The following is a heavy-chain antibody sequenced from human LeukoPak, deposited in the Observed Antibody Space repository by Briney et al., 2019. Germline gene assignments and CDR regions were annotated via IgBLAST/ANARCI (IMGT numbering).Heavy chain of an antibody. Sequence: GGSLRLSCAASGFTFSNCWMSWVRQAPGKGLEWVANIKQDGSEEYYVDSVKGRFTISRDNAKNSLYLQMISLRAEDTAVYYCASDSRGSWSFWAFDIWGQGTLVTVSS. D-gene: IGHD3-22*01. CDR2: IKQDGSEE. CDR3: ASDSRGSWSFWAFDI. V-gene: IGHV3-7*01. J-gene: IGHJ3*02. CDR1: GFTFSNCW.